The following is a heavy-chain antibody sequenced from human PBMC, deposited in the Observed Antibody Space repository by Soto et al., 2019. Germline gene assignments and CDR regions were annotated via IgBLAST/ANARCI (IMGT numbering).Heavy chain of an antibody. CDR1: GCIFTNYW. J-gene: IGHJ3*02. CDR3: ASLGASAPYDAFDI. V-gene: IGHV5-51*01. Sequence: GEAVKIPFQTSGCIFTNYWIGWVRQMSGKGLDWMGLIYPGDSDTRYSPSFRGQVTISADNSISIAYLQWSGLKASDTAVYYCASLGASAPYDAFDIWARGTMVTVSS. CDR2: IYPGDSDT.